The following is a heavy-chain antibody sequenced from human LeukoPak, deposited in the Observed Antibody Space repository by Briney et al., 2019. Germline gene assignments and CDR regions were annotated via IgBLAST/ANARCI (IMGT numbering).Heavy chain of an antibody. Sequence: PGGSLRLSCAASGFTFSSYAMTWVRQAPGKGLEWVSYISSSSSTIYYADSVKGRFTISRDNAKNSLYLQMNSLRAEDTAVYYCARVLSGYSFPSYFDYWGQGTLVTVSS. V-gene: IGHV3-48*01. J-gene: IGHJ4*02. CDR1: GFTFSSYA. CDR3: ARVLSGYSFPSYFDY. D-gene: IGHD3-3*01. CDR2: ISSSSSTI.